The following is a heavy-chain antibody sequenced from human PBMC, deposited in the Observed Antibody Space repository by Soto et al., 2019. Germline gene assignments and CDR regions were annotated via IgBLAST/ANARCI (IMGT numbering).Heavy chain of an antibody. CDR1: GGSISSYY. J-gene: IGHJ6*02. V-gene: IGHV4-59*01. D-gene: IGHD6-19*01. Sequence: SETLSLTCTVSGGSISSYYWSWIRQPPGKGLEWIGYIYYSGSTNYNPSLKSRVTISVDTSKNQFSLKLSSVTAADTAVYYCARHDTTGWPEYHYYGMDVWGQGTTVTVSS. CDR3: ARHDTTGWPEYHYYGMDV. CDR2: IYYSGST.